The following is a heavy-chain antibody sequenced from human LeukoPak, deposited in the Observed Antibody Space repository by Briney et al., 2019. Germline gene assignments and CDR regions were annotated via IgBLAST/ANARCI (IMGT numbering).Heavy chain of an antibody. D-gene: IGHD6-13*01. V-gene: IGHV4-59*01. CDR3: ARVKYSSSWYWFDP. CDR2: IYYSGST. CDR1: GGSISSYY. Sequence: SETLSLTCTVSGGSISSYYWSWIRQPPGKRLEWIGYIYYSGSTNYNPSLKSRVTISVDTSKNQFSLKLSSVTAADTAVYYCARVKYSSSWYWFDPWGQGTLVTVSS. J-gene: IGHJ5*02.